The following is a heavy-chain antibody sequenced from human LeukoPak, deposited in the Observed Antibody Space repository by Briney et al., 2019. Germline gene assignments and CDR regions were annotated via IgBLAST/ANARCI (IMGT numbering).Heavy chain of an antibody. CDR2: INPNSGGT. CDR3: ARAPRLGDTIDY. V-gene: IGHV1-2*02. D-gene: IGHD5-18*01. Sequence: SSVKVSCKSSGYTFTRYYMHWVRQAPAQGLEWMGWINPNSGGTNYAQKFQGRVTITRDTSISTAYMELSRLRSDDTAVYYCARAPRLGDTIDYWGQGTLVTVSS. J-gene: IGHJ4*02. CDR1: GYTFTRYY.